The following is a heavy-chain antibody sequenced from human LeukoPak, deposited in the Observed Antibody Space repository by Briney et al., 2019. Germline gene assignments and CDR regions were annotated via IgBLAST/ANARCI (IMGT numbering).Heavy chain of an antibody. J-gene: IGHJ4*02. CDR1: GFTFDDYA. D-gene: IGHD6-13*01. CDR2: ISWNSGSI. Sequence: PGGSLRLSCAASGFTFDDYAMHWVRQAPGKGLEWVSGISWNSGSIGYADSVEGRFTISRDNAKNSLYLQMNSLRAEDTALYYCAKEGIAAAGRLGRDDYFDYWGQGTLVTVSS. CDR3: AKEGIAAAGRLGRDDYFDY. V-gene: IGHV3-9*01.